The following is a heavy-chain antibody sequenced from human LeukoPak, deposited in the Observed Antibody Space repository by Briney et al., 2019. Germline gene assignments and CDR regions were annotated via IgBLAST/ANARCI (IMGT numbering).Heavy chain of an antibody. D-gene: IGHD3-3*01. CDR2: IWYDGSNK. J-gene: IGHJ4*02. CDR1: GFTFSSYG. CDR3: ARDTYYDFWSGYYQAQYYFDY. V-gene: IGHV3-33*01. Sequence: PGRSLRLSCAASGFTFSSYGMHWVRQAPGKGLEWVAVIWYDGSNKYYADSVKGRFTISRDNSKNTLYLQMNSLRAEDTAVYYCARDTYYDFWSGYYQAQYYFDYWGQGTLVTVSS.